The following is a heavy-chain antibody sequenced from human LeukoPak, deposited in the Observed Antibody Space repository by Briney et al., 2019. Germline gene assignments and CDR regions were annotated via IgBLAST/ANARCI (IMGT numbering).Heavy chain of an antibody. D-gene: IGHD2-15*01. Sequence: GGSLRLSCAASGFTFSSYGMHWVRQAPGKGLEWVAFIRYDGSNKYYADSVKGRFTISRDNSKNTLYLQMNSLRAEDTAVYYCAGGQGWHFDLWGRGTLITVSS. CDR3: AGGQGWHFDL. V-gene: IGHV3-30*02. CDR1: GFTFSSYG. J-gene: IGHJ2*01. CDR2: IRYDGSNK.